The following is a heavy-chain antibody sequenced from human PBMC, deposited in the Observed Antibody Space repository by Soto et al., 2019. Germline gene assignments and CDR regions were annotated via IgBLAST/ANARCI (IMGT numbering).Heavy chain of an antibody. D-gene: IGHD2-15*01. J-gene: IGHJ6*02. CDR1: GGSISSYY. CDR2: IYYSGST. V-gene: IGHV4-59*01. Sequence: SETLSLTCTVSGGSISSYYWSWIRQPPGKGLEWIGYIYYSGSTNYNPSLKSRVTISVDASKNQFSLKLSSVTAADTAVYYCARDWRYCSGGSCRHTGGRYYGMDVWGQGTTVTAP. CDR3: ARDWRYCSGGSCRHTGGRYYGMDV.